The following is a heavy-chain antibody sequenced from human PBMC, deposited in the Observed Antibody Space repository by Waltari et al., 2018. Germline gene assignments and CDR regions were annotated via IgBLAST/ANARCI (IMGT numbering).Heavy chain of an antibody. J-gene: IGHJ3*02. Sequence: QVQLVQSGAEVKKPGSSVKVSCKASGGTFRSYAISWVRQAPGQGLEWMGGIIPIFGTANYAQKFQGRVTITTDESTSTAYMELSSLRSEDTAVYYCARDYTAMEKHDAVDIWGQGTMVTVSS. CDR1: GGTFRSYA. V-gene: IGHV1-69*05. D-gene: IGHD5-18*01. CDR3: ARDYTAMEKHDAVDI. CDR2: IIPIFGTA.